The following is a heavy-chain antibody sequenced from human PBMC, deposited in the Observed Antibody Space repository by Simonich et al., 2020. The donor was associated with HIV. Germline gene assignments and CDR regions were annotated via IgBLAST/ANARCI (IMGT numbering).Heavy chain of an antibody. CDR1: GYNFTGYY. V-gene: IGHV1-2*02. D-gene: IGHD6-19*01. CDR2: INPNSGDT. CDR3: ARAGVRQWLVQYLQH. J-gene: IGHJ1*01. Sequence: QVQLVQSGAEVKKPGASVKVSCKASGYNFTGYYLHWVRRAPGQGLEWLGWINPNSGDTKFAQHFQGRVTMTRDTTISTAYMELSRLTSDDTAILYCARAGVRQWLVQYLQHWGQGTLVSVSS.